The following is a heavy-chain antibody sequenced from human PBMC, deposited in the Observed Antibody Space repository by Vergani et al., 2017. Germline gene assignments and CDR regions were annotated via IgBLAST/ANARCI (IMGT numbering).Heavy chain of an antibody. J-gene: IGHJ6*02. CDR2: IYYSGSN. CDR1: GGSISSSSYY. V-gene: IGHV4-39*01. D-gene: IGHD2-21*02. Sequence: QLQLQESGPGLVKPSETLSLTCTVSGGSISSSSYYWGWIRQPPGKGLEWIGRIYYSGSNYYNPSLKSRVTISVDTSKNQFSLKLSSVTAADTAVYYSARGNCGGDCPLGDYYYYGMDVWGQGTTVTVSS. CDR3: ARGNCGGDCPLGDYYYYGMDV.